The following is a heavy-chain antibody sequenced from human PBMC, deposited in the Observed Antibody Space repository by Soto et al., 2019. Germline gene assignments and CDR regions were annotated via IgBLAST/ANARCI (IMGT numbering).Heavy chain of an antibody. CDR1: GFDLTNFT. Sequence: QLVESGGGLVKPGGSLRLSCAASGFDLTNFTMNWVRQAPGKGLDWVSSISSRSGYIYYADSLRGRFTISRDNAKNSLFLLLDSLRVEDTAVYYCARGRAVTTRGDGFDIWGQGTMVTVSA. V-gene: IGHV3-21*01. CDR2: ISSRSGYI. J-gene: IGHJ3*02. CDR3: ARGRAVTTRGDGFDI. D-gene: IGHD4-17*01.